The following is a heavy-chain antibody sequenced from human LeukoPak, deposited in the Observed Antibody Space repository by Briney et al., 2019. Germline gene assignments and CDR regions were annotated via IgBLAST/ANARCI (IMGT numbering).Heavy chain of an antibody. CDR1: GGSFSGYY. D-gene: IGHD2-21*02. CDR2: INHSGST. CDR3: ARGRGVYCGGDCYFSYFQH. V-gene: IGHV4-34*01. J-gene: IGHJ1*01. Sequence: SETLSLTCAVYGGSFSGYYWSWIRQPPGKGLEWIGEINHSGSTNYNPSLKSRVTISVDTSKNQFSLKLSSVTAADTAVYYCARGRGVYCGGDCYFSYFQHWGQGTLVTVSS.